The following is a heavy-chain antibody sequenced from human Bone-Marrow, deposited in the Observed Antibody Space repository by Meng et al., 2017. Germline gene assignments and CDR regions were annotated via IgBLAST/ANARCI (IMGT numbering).Heavy chain of an antibody. CDR3: ARGGNEFDY. V-gene: IGHV3-30*01. CDR2: ISYDGSNK. Sequence: LVESWGGVVQPWRSLGLSGATSEFTFSSYAMHWVRQAPGKGLEWVAVISYDGSNKYYADSVKGRFTISRDNSKNTLYLQMNSLRAEDTAVYYCARGGNEFDYWGQGTLVTVSS. J-gene: IGHJ4*02. CDR1: EFTFSSYA. D-gene: IGHD4-23*01.